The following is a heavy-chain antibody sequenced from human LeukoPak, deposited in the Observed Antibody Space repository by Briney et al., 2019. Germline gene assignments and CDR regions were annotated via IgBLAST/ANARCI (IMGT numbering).Heavy chain of an antibody. V-gene: IGHV4-59*01. Sequence: SETLSLTCTVSGGSISSYYWSWIRQPPGKGLEWIGYIYYSGSTNYNPSLKSRVTISVDTSKNQFSLKLSSVTAADTAVYYCARSITYYDILTGYYNVAERFYFDPWGQGTLVTVSS. CDR1: GGSISSYY. D-gene: IGHD3-9*01. CDR2: IYYSGST. J-gene: IGHJ5*02. CDR3: ARSITYYDILTGYYNVAERFYFDP.